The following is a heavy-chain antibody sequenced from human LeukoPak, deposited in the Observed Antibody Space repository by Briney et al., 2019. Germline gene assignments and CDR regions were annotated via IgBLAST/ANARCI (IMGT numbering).Heavy chain of an antibody. CDR1: GFTLSSYA. J-gene: IGHJ4*02. CDR3: AKDRVTSGWYVYDH. D-gene: IGHD6-19*01. V-gene: IGHV3-23*01. Sequence: GGSLRLSCAASGFTLSSYAMSWVRQAPGKGLECVSTINYSGSTTYYADSVKGRSTISRDNSKNTLYLQMRSLRPEDTAVYYCAKDRVTSGWYVYDHWGQGTQVTVSS. CDR2: INYSGSTT.